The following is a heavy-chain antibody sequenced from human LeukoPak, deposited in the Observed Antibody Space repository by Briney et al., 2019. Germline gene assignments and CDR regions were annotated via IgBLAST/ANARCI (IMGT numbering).Heavy chain of an antibody. J-gene: IGHJ4*02. D-gene: IGHD2-8*01. CDR1: GGSISSSNYY. CDR2: IYYSGTT. CDR3: ARLGGPHCSNGVCSNY. V-gene: IGHV4-39*01. Sequence: SETLSLTCTVSGGSISSSNYYWGWIRQPPGKGLEWIGSIYYSGTTYYNPSLKSRVTISVDTSKNQFSLNLNSVTAADTAVYYCARLGGPHCSNGVCSNYWGQGTLVTVSS.